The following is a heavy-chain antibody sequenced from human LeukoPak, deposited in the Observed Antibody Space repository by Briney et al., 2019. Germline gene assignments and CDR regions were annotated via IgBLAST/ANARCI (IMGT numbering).Heavy chain of an antibody. V-gene: IGHV1-8*01. Sequence: ASVKVSCKSSGYTFTSYDITWVRQATGQGLEWMGWMNPDSGDTGYAQKFHGRVTMTRDTSISTAYMELSSLRSEDTAVYLCARGLGPYGGYDYAFGYHWGQGTLVTVSS. CDR2: MNPDSGDT. J-gene: IGHJ5*02. D-gene: IGHD5-12*01. CDR1: GYTFTSYD. CDR3: ARGLGPYGGYDYAFGYH.